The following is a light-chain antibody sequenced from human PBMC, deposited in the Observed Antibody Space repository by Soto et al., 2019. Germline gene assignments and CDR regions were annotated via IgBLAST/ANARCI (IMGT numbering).Light chain of an antibody. V-gene: IGKV3-20*01. CDR1: QSVTSNY. CDR3: QQYGSSRRWT. J-gene: IGKJ1*01. CDR2: GAS. Sequence: EIVLTQSPGTLSLSPGERATLSCRASQSVTSNYLAWYQQKPGQAPRLLIYGASSRATGIPDRFSGSGSGTDFTLTISRLEPEDFAVYYWQQYGSSRRWTCGQGTKVEIK.